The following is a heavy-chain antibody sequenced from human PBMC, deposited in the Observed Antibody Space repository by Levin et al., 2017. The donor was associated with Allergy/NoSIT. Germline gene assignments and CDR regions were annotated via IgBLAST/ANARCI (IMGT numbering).Heavy chain of an antibody. CDR3: ARASFWSGYYYYGMDI. V-gene: IGHV3-11*01. CDR1: GFPFSDYY. Sequence: LSLTCAASGFPFSDYYMSWIRQAPGKGLEWVSYISSGGSTIYYADSVKGRFTISRDNAKNSLYLQMNSLRAEDTAVYYCARASFWSGYYYYGMDIWGQGTTVTVSS. J-gene: IGHJ6*02. CDR2: ISSGGSTI. D-gene: IGHD3-3*01.